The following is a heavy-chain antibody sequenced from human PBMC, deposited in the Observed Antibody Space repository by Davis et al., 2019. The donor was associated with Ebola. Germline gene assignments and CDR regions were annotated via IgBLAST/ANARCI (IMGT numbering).Heavy chain of an antibody. CDR2: IKSKSDGERT. Sequence: PGGSLRLSCAASGFTFSNAWMSWVRQAPGKGLEWVGRIKSKSDGERTDYAAPVKGRFTISRDDSKNTLYLQMNSLKSEDTAVYYCTRTPAAGLWGQGTLVTVSS. J-gene: IGHJ4*02. CDR1: GFTFSNAW. D-gene: IGHD6-13*01. CDR3: TRTPAAGL. V-gene: IGHV3-15*01.